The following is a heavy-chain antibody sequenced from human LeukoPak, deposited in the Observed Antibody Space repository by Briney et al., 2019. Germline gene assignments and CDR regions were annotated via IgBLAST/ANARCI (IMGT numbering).Heavy chain of an antibody. CDR3: ARGYNQLLWDSVSADY. D-gene: IGHD2-2*01. V-gene: IGHV1-69*13. J-gene: IGHJ4*02. Sequence: SVKVSCKASGGTFSSYAISWVRQAPGQGLEWMGGIIPIFGTANYAQKFQGRVTITADESTSTAYMELSSLRSEDMAVYYCARGYNQLLWDSVSADYWGQGTLVTVSS. CDR1: GGTFSSYA. CDR2: IIPIFGTA.